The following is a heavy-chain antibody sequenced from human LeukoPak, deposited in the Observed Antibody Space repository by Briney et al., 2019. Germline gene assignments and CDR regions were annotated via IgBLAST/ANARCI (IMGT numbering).Heavy chain of an antibody. J-gene: IGHJ4*02. V-gene: IGHV4-34*01. Sequence: SETLSLTCAVYGGSFSGYSWSWISQPPGKGLEWIGEINHSGSTNYNPSPKSRAPISVATSKNQFSLKLSSVTAADTDVYYCARGVDSGYVPYFDYWVQGTLVTVSA. CDR3: ARGVDSGYVPYFDY. CDR1: GGSFSGYS. D-gene: IGHD5-12*01. CDR2: INHSGST.